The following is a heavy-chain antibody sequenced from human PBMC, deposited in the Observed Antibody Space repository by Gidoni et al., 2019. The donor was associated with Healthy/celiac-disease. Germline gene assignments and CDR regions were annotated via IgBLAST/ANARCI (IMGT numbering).Heavy chain of an antibody. CDR1: GCNFTSYG. Sequence: QVQLVQSGAEAKKPGAAAKVPCQASGCNFTSYGISWVRQAPGQGLEWMGWISAYNGNTNYAQKLQGRVTMTTDTSTSTAYMELRSLRSDDTAVYYCARTPGDTAMVPEKFDYWGQGTLFTVSS. CDR3: ARTPGDTAMVPEKFDY. J-gene: IGHJ4*02. V-gene: IGHV1-18*01. D-gene: IGHD5-18*01. CDR2: ISAYNGNT.